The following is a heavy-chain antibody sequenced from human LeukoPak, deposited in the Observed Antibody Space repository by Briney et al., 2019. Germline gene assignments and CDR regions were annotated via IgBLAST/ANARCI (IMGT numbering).Heavy chain of an antibody. J-gene: IGHJ4*02. Sequence: SETLSLTCTVSGGSISRGGYYWSWIRQHPEKGLEWIGYLYSSGSTYYNPSLKSRVTISVDTSKNQVSLKMSSVTAADTAVYYCARDGGSHGAYPPRWGQGTVVTVS. CDR3: ARDGGSHGAYPPR. CDR2: LYSSGST. D-gene: IGHD4-17*01. CDR1: GGSISRGGYY. V-gene: IGHV4-31*03.